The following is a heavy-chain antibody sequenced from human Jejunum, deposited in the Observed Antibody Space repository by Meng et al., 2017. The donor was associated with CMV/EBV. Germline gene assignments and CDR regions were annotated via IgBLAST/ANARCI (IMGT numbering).Heavy chain of an antibody. D-gene: IGHD3-10*01. CDR2: ISSSSTYI. V-gene: IGHV3-21*01. CDR3: AAEVAVRNYFSYGMDV. Sequence: FTVSSYRMNGVRQAAGRGLEWVSSISSSSTYIFYADSVRGRFTISRDNAKNSLYLQMNGLRLEDTAMYYCAAEVAVRNYFSYGMDVWGQGTTVTVSS. CDR1: FTVSSYR. J-gene: IGHJ6*02.